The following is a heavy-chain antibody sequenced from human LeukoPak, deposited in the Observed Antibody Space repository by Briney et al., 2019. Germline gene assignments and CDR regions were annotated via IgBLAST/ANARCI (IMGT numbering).Heavy chain of an antibody. CDR3: AKFPGYNWNYWFDP. J-gene: IGHJ5*02. D-gene: IGHD1-7*01. V-gene: IGHV3-23*01. CDR1: GFTFSSYA. Sequence: PGGSLRLSCAASGFTFSSYAMSWVRQAPGKGLEWVSAFSGSGGSTYYADSVKGRFTISRDNSKNTLYLQMNSLRAEDTAVYYCAKFPGYNWNYWFDPWGQGTLVTVSS. CDR2: FSGSGGST.